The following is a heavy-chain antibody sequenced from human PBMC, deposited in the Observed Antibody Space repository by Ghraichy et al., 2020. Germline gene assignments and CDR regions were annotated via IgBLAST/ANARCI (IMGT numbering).Heavy chain of an antibody. J-gene: IGHJ4*02. CDR2: IYYSGST. CDR1: GGSISSYY. CDR3: ARVFPSYNWNDAFDY. D-gene: IGHD1-20*01. V-gene: IGHV4-59*01. Sequence: SETLSLTCTVSGGSISSYYWSWIRQPPGKGLEWIGYIYYSGSTNYNPSLKSRVTISVDTSKNQFSLKLSSVTAADTAVYYCARVFPSYNWNDAFDYWGQGTLVTVSS.